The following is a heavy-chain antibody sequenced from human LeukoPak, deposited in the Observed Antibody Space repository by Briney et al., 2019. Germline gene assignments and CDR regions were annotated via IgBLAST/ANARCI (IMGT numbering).Heavy chain of an antibody. CDR1: GFTFSRYW. J-gene: IGHJ4*02. CDR2: IKTDGSST. CDR3: ISGWGTMTEY. D-gene: IGHD1-7*01. Sequence: PGGSLRLSCAASGFTFSRYWMHWVRQPPGKGLVWVSRIKTDGSSTDYADSVKGRFTISRDNPKNTLYLQMNSLTTEDTALYYCISGWGTMTEYWGQGTLVTVSS. V-gene: IGHV3-74*01.